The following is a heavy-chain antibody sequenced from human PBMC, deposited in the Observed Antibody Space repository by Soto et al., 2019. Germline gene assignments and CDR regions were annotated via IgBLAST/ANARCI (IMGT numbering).Heavy chain of an antibody. V-gene: IGHV1-69*01. Sequence: QVHLVQSGSEVKKPGSSVTVSCKASGGTFNTYTFSWVRQAPGQGREWMGSILPIMGSVNYAHDFRGRLSIPADPSTTTAYMELTSLTSHDTAIYYCARIPRYSYPTSDPLDNWGQGTLVTVSS. J-gene: IGHJ4*02. CDR1: GGTFNTYT. D-gene: IGHD2-15*01. CDR2: ILPIMGSV. CDR3: ARIPRYSYPTSDPLDN.